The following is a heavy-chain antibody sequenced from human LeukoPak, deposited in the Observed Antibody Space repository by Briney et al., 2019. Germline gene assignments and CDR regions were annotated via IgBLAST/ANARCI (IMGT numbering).Heavy chain of an antibody. D-gene: IGHD1-26*01. J-gene: IGHJ3*02. CDR1: GFTFSSYA. Sequence: GGSLRLSCAASGFTFSSYAMHWVRQAPGKGLEWVAVISYDGSNKYYADSVKGRFTISRDNSKNTLYLQMNSLRAEDTAVYYCATLAGWELLYVDAFDIWGQGTMVTVSS. CDR3: ATLAGWELLYVDAFDI. V-gene: IGHV3-30-3*01. CDR2: ISYDGSNK.